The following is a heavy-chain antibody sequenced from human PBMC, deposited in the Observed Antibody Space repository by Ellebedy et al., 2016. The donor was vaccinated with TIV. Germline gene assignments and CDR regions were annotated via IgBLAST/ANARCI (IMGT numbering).Heavy chain of an antibody. CDR1: GYSFTSYC. CDR3: ARRLHSHKYYYHYGMDV. Sequence: PGGSLRLSCKGSGYSFTSYCIGWVPQMPGKGLEWMGLIYPGDSDTRYSPSFQGQVTISADKSISTAYLQWSSLKASDTAMYYCARRLHSHKYYYHYGMDVWGQGTTVTVSS. J-gene: IGHJ6*02. CDR2: IYPGDSDT. V-gene: IGHV5-51*01.